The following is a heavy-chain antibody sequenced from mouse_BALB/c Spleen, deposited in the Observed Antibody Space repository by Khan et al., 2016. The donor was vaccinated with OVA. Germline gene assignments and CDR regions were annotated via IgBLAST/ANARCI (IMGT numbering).Heavy chain of an antibody. V-gene: IGHV2-6-1*01. CDR3: ARQPYYHYNVMDY. CDR2: IWSDGST. Sequence: VQLKQSGPGLVAPSQSLSITCTISGFSLTNYGIHWVRQPPGKGLEWLVVIWSDGSTTYNSALKSRLTITKDNSKSQVFLKMNSLQTDDTAIYSCARQPYYHYNVMDYWGQGTSVTVSS. J-gene: IGHJ4*01. D-gene: IGHD2-10*01. CDR1: GFSLTNYG.